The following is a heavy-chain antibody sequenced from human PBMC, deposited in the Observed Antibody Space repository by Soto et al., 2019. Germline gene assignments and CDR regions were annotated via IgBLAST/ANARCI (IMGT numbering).Heavy chain of an antibody. CDR3: ARDYDILTGYFGHYYYYYYMDV. Sequence: GASVKVSCKASGYTFTCYGISWVRQAPGQGLEWMGWISAYNGNTNYAQKLQGRVTMTTDTSTSTAYMELRSLRSDDTAVYYCARDYDILTGYFGHYYYYYYMDVWGKGTTVTVSS. J-gene: IGHJ6*03. CDR1: GYTFTCYG. CDR2: ISAYNGNT. D-gene: IGHD3-9*01. V-gene: IGHV1-18*01.